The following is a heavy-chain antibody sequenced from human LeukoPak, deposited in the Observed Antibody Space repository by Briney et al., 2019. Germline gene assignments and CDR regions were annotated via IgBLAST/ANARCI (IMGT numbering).Heavy chain of an antibody. CDR2: LGIDVRQT. CDR1: EVSFSNFV. CDR3: LAHQGHCYGDRCGPY. V-gene: IGHV3-30*02. J-gene: IGHJ4*02. Sequence: PGGSLRLSCGASEVSFSNFVMHWVRHALGKGRESGAFLGIDVRQTYYVKSVRGGFTLSRDNTKKTLCLQMNTVRVENTALYFCLAHQGHCYGDRCGPYWGQGTLVTVSS. D-gene: IGHD2-15*01.